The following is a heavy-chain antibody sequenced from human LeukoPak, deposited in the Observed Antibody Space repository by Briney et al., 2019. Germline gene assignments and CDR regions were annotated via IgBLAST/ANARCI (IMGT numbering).Heavy chain of an antibody. CDR3: AREGRDEGHYLDY. CDR1: GLTVSSNY. J-gene: IGHJ4*02. V-gene: IGHV3-66*01. CDR2: IYSGGTT. Sequence: PGGSLRLSCAASGLTVSSNYMSWVRQAPGKGLEWVSVIYSGGTTYYAHSVKGRFIISRDNSKNTLYLQMNSLRVEDTAVYYCAREGRDEGHYLDYWGQGTLVTVSS.